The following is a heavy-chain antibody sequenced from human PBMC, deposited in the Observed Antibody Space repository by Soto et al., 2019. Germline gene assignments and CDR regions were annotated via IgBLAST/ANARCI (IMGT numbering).Heavy chain of an antibody. V-gene: IGHV4-59*01. CDR2: IHYSGST. CDR3: ATGRFSAMIRGVIMFDP. D-gene: IGHD3-10*01. CDR1: GGSISSYY. Sequence: PSETLSFTCTVSGGSISSYYWNLIRQPPGKGLEWIGYIHYSGSTNYNPSLKSRVTISVDTSNNQFSLKLSSVTAADTAVYYCATGRFSAMIRGVIMFDPWGQGTLVTVSS. J-gene: IGHJ5*02.